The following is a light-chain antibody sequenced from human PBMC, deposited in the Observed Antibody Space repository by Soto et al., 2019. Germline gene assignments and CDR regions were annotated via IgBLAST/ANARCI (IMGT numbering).Light chain of an antibody. Sequence: DVVLTQSPLSLPVTLGQPASISCRSSQSLVYGDGNTYLNWIHQRPGQSPRRLNYQVTKRDVGVPDRFSGSGSGADFTLKITRLEAEDVWVYFCMQATHRPPYTFGQGTKLEI. CDR2: QVT. J-gene: IGKJ2*01. V-gene: IGKV2-30*01. CDR1: QSLVYGDGNTY. CDR3: MQATHRPPYT.